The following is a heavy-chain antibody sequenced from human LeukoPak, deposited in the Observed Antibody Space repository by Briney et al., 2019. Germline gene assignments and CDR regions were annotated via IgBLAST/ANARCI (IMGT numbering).Heavy chain of an antibody. CDR2: ISDSGGST. Sequence: PGGSLRLSCAASGFTFNKYAMSWVRQAPGKGLEWVSGISDSGGSTYYADSVKGRFIISRDNSKNTPYLQMNSLRAEDTALYYCAKAWWNSHLGFDCWGQGTLVTVSS. V-gene: IGHV3-23*01. CDR3: AKAWWNSHLGFDC. CDR1: GFTFNKYA. D-gene: IGHD2-15*01. J-gene: IGHJ4*02.